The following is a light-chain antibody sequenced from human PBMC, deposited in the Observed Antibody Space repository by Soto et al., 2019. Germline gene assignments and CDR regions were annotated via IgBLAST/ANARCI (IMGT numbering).Light chain of an antibody. Sequence: QSALTQPPSVSGAPGHRVTISCTGISSNIGAGYDVHWYQRLPGSAPKLLIYGNTNRPSGVPVRCSGAKSGTSASLAITGLQAEDEADYYCQYYDTSLSAPVFGGGTKLTVL. V-gene: IGLV1-40*01. J-gene: IGLJ3*02. CDR1: SSNIGAGYD. CDR2: GNT. CDR3: QYYDTSLSAPV.